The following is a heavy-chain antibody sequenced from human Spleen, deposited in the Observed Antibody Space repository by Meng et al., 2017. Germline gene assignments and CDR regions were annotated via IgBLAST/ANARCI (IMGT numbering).Heavy chain of an antibody. CDR2: TYYRSKWYN. V-gene: IGHV6-1*01. CDR1: VDSVFSNSVT. CDR3: AREKPEYSSSWYAPLDY. J-gene: IGHJ4*02. Sequence: PSGPGLLIPPQPLPLSCAISVDSVFSNSVTWNWIRHSPSRGLEWLGRTYYRSKWYNHYAVSVKSRITINPDTSKNQFSLQLNSVTPEDTAVYYCAREKPEYSSSWYAPLDYWGQGTLVTASS. D-gene: IGHD6-13*01.